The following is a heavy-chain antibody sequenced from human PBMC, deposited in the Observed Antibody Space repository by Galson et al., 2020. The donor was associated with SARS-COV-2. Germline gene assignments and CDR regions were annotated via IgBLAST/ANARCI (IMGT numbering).Heavy chain of an antibody. J-gene: IGHJ3*02. CDR1: GFTFSVYG. CDR2: IRHDGSNS. V-gene: IGHV3-30*02. D-gene: IGHD6-13*01. CDR3: AKSTGIAATNPFDI. Sequence: SCAASGFTFSVYGMNWVRQAPGKGLEWVAFIRHDGSNSYFSESVKGRFTISRDNSKNTLYLQMNSLRPEDTAVYYCAKSTGIAATNPFDIWGQGTLVTISS.